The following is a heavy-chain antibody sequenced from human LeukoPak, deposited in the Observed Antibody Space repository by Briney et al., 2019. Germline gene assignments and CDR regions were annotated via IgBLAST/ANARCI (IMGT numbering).Heavy chain of an antibody. Sequence: GGSLRLSCAASGFTFSSYSMNWVRQAPGKGLEWVSYISNSSSYIYYADSVKGRFTISRDNAKNSLYLQMNSLGGEDTAVYYCARVLSYYYDSSGYPDYWGQGTLVTVSS. CDR3: ARVLSYYYDSSGYPDY. D-gene: IGHD3-22*01. V-gene: IGHV3-21*01. CDR2: ISNSSSYI. CDR1: GFTFSSYS. J-gene: IGHJ4*02.